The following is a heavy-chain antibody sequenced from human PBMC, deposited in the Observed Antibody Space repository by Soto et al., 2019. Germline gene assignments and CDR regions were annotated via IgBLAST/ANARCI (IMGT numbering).Heavy chain of an antibody. J-gene: IGHJ4*02. D-gene: IGHD3-10*01. CDR2: ISGSSSYT. V-gene: IGHV3-11*05. CDR3: ARIGWFGDILSNDDY. CDR1: GFTFSDYY. Sequence: QGQLVESGGGLVKPGGSLRLSCAVSGFTFSDYYMNWIRQAPGKGLEWVSYISGSSSYTNYADSVKGRFIISRDNAKNSLYLQMNSLRAEDTAVYYCARIGWFGDILSNDDYWGQGTLVTVSS.